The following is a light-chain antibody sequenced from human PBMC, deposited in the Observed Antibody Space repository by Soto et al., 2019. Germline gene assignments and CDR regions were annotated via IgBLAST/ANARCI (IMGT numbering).Light chain of an antibody. CDR1: QSVSSY. Sequence: EIVLTQSPATLSLSPGERATLSCRASQSVSSYLAWYQQKPGQAPRLLIYDASNRATGIPARFSGSGSGTDFTRTISSLEPEDFAVYYWQQRSNWPPQFTFGPGTKVDIK. J-gene: IGKJ3*01. V-gene: IGKV3-11*01. CDR2: DAS. CDR3: QQRSNWPPQFT.